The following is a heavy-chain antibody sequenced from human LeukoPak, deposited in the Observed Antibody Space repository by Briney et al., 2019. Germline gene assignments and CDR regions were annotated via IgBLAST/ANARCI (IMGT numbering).Heavy chain of an antibody. CDR1: GFRFSSYG. J-gene: IGHJ4*02. Sequence: GSLRLSCGASGFRFSSYGMNWVRQAPGKELEWVAFIRYDGSNKYYVDYVKGRFTICRDDSKNMLYLEMSSLRPEDTAVYYCAKDHRYCSGGSCYGADYWGQGTLVTVSS. CDR3: AKDHRYCSGGSCYGADY. V-gene: IGHV3-30*02. D-gene: IGHD2-15*01. CDR2: IRYDGSNK.